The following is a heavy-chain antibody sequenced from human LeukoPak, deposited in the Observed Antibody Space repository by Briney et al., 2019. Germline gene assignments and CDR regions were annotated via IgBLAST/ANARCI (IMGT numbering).Heavy chain of an antibody. J-gene: IGHJ3*02. CDR3: ASTNRLYSSSVLAGVDAFDI. CDR1: GFTFDDYA. D-gene: IGHD6-6*01. Sequence: GRSLRLSCAASGFTFDDYAMHWVRHTPGKGLEWVSGISWNSGSIGYADSVKGRFTISRDNAENSLYLQMNSLRAEDTAVYYCASTNRLYSSSVLAGVDAFDIWGQGTMVTVSS. V-gene: IGHV3-9*01. CDR2: ISWNSGSI.